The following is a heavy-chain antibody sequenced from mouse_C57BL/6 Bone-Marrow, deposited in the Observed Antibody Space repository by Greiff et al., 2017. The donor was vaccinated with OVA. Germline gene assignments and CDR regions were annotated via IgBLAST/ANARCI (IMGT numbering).Heavy chain of an antibody. Sequence: QVQLQQPGAELVKPGASVKLSCKASGYTFTSYWMHWVKQRPGQGLEWIGMIHPNSGSTNYNEKFKSKATLTVDKSSSTAYMQLSSLTSEDSAVYYCSRWYYEGFAYWDQGTRVTVTA. D-gene: IGHD1-1*01. CDR1: GYTFTSYW. V-gene: IGHV1-64*01. CDR3: SRWYYEGFAY. CDR2: IHPNSGST. J-gene: IGHJ3*01.